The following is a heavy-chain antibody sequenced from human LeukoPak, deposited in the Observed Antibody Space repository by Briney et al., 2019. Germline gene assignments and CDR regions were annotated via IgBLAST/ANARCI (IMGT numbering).Heavy chain of an antibody. Sequence: SETLSLTCAVSGAFITNSHWWSWARQPPGKGLEWIGEIYHSGTTNYNPSLQSRVTMSVDKSKNQFSLKLSSVTAADTAVYYCATYFYGEYGSYYFDYRGQGTLVTVSS. V-gene: IGHV4-4*02. J-gene: IGHJ4*02. D-gene: IGHD4-17*01. CDR3: ATYFYGEYGSYYFDY. CDR2: IYHSGTT. CDR1: GAFITNSHW.